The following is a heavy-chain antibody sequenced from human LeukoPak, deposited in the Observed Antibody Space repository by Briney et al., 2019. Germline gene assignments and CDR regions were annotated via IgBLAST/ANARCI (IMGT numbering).Heavy chain of an antibody. CDR3: ARLPGIAAAGKVDY. V-gene: IGHV4-39*01. Sequence: SETLSLTCTVSGGSISSSSYYWGWIRQPPGKGLEWIGSIYYGGSTYYNPSLKSRVIISVDTSKNQFSLKLSSVTAADTAVYYCARLPGIAAAGKVDYWGQGTLVTVSS. J-gene: IGHJ4*02. CDR2: IYYGGST. D-gene: IGHD6-13*01. CDR1: GGSISSSSYY.